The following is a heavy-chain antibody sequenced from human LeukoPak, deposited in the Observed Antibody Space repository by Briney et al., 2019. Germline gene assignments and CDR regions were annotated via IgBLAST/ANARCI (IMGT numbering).Heavy chain of an antibody. Sequence: SETLSLTCTVSGGSISSYYWSWIRQPPGKGLEWIGYIYYSGSTNYNPSLKSRVTISVDTSKNQFSLKLSSVTAADTAVYYCARDTRGTFSYYFEYWGQGTLVTVSP. V-gene: IGHV4-59*01. CDR3: ARDTRGTFSYYFEY. CDR1: GGSISSYY. J-gene: IGHJ4*02. D-gene: IGHD2/OR15-2a*01. CDR2: IYYSGST.